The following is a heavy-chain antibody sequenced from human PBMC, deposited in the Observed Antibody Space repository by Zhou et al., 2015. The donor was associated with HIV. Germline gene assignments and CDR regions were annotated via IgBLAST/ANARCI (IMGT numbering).Heavy chain of an antibody. CDR1: GFSFSTHG. Sequence: QVQLVESGGGVVQPGGSLRLSCAASGFSFSTHGMHWVRHPPGKGLEWVAFIRFDGSTKHYADFVKGRFSISRDAITSTVSLQMSSLRGDDTAVYYCAKGGSGHYNSEYYFDDCGQGTLVTVSS. CDR3: AKGGSGHYNSEYYFDD. J-gene: IGHJ4*02. D-gene: IGHD3-22*01. CDR2: IRFDGSTK. V-gene: IGHV3-30*02.